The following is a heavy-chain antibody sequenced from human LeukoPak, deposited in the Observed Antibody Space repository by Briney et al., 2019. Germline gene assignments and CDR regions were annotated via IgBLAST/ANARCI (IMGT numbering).Heavy chain of an antibody. CDR3: AKDRSGWVEAFDI. J-gene: IGHJ3*02. Sequence: SGRSLRLSCAAAGFTFSSYGMHWVRQAPGKGLEWVAVISYDGGNKYYAESVKGRFTISRDNSKNTLYLQMNSLRAEDTAVFYCAKDRSGWVEAFDIWGQGTMVTVSS. V-gene: IGHV3-30*18. CDR1: GFTFSSYG. CDR2: ISYDGGNK. D-gene: IGHD6-19*01.